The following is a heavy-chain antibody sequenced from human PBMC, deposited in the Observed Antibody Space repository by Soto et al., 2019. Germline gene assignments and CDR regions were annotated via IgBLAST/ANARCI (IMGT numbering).Heavy chain of an antibody. V-gene: IGHV4-31*03. CDR2: IYYSGST. Sequence: SETLSLTCTVSGGSISSGGYYWSWIRQHPGKGLEWIGYIYYSGSTYYNPSLKSRVTISVDTSKNQFSLKLSSVTAADTAVYYCARIGGITIFGVVPPYADYYYYYGMDVWGQGTTVTVSS. CDR3: ARIGGITIFGVVPPYADYYYYYGMDV. J-gene: IGHJ6*02. D-gene: IGHD3-3*01. CDR1: GGSISSGGYY.